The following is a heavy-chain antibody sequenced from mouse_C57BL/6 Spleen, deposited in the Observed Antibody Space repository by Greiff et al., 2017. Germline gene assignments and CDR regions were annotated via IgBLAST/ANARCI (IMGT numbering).Heavy chain of an antibody. CDR1: GYTFTDYE. CDR3: RPYYDHFDY. V-gene: IGHV1-15*01. D-gene: IGHD2-4*01. J-gene: IGHJ2*01. Sequence: LQESGAELVRPGASVTLSCKASGYTFTDYEMHWVKQTPVHGLEWIGAIDPETGGTAYNQKFKGKAILTADKSSSTAYMELRSLTSEDSAVYYCRPYYDHFDYWGQGTTLTVSS. CDR2: IDPETGGT.